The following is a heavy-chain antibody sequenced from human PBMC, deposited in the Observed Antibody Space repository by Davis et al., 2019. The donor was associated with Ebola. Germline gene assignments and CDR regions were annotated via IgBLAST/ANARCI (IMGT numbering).Heavy chain of an antibody. CDR3: ARGGIVGANGLDY. CDR1: GGSISSYY. CDR2: IYYSGST. V-gene: IGHV4-59*01. Sequence: SETLSLTCTVSGGSISSYYWSWIRQPPGKGLEWIGYIYYSGSTNYNPSPKSRVTISVDTSKNPFSLKLSPVTAADTAVYYCARGGIVGANGLDYWGQGTLVTVSS. D-gene: IGHD1-26*01. J-gene: IGHJ4*02.